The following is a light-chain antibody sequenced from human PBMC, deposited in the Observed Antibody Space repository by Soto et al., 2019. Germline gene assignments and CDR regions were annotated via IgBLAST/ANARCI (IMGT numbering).Light chain of an antibody. CDR2: EVS. J-gene: IGLJ1*01. CDR3: CSYAGSSTYV. V-gene: IGLV2-23*02. Sequence: QSALTQPASVSGSPGQSITISCTGTRSDVGSYNLVSWYQQHPGKAPKLMIYEVSKRPSVVSNRFSGSKSGNTASLTISGLQAEDEADYYCCSYAGSSTYVFGTGTKVTVL. CDR1: RSDVGSYNL.